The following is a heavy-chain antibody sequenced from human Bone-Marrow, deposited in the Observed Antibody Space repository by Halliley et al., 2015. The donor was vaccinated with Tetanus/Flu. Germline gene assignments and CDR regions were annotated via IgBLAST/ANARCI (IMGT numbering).Heavy chain of an antibody. CDR1: GGSIKSGGFY. J-gene: IGHJ4*02. Sequence: LRLSCTVSGGSIKSGGFYWSWVRPPPGEGPGWIGFIYYSGSTYYNPSLKSLVTISVDTSKNRFSLKLTSVTAADTAVYYCARGNYYYGSGAHFDYWGQGTLVTVSS. CDR3: ARGNYYYGSGAHFDY. D-gene: IGHD3-10*01. CDR2: IYYSGST. V-gene: IGHV4-31*01.